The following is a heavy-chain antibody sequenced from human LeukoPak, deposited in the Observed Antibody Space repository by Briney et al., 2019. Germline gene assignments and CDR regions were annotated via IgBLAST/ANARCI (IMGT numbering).Heavy chain of an antibody. J-gene: IGHJ4*02. D-gene: IGHD1-26*01. CDR2: IYTSGST. CDR1: GGSISSGSYY. V-gene: IGHV4-61*02. CDR3: ARAFLGSYYFDY. Sequence: SETLSLTCTVSGGSISSGSYYWSWIRQPAGKGLEWIGRIYTSGSTNYNPSLKSRVTISVDTSKNQFSLKLSSVTAADTAVYYCARAFLGSYYFDYWGQGTLVTVSS.